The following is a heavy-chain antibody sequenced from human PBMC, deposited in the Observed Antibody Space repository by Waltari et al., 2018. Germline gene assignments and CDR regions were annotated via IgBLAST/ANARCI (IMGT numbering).Heavy chain of an antibody. D-gene: IGHD6-19*01. CDR1: GLTLSSYY. J-gene: IGHJ4*02. V-gene: IGHV3-48*03. CDR2: ISSSGSTI. Sequence: EVQLVESGGGLVQPGGSLRLSCAASGLTLSSYYMHWVRQAPGKGLEWVSYISSSGSTIYYADAVKGRVTISRDNAKNSLYLQMNSLRAEDTAVYYGARGSSGWYYFDYWGQGTLVTVSS. CDR3: ARGSSGWYYFDY.